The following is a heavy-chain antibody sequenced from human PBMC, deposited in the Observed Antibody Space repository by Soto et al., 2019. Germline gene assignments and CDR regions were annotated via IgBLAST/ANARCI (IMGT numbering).Heavy chain of an antibody. J-gene: IGHJ4*02. CDR3: ARGAYSSGWYYFDY. D-gene: IGHD6-19*01. Sequence: QVQLVESGGRVVQPGRSLRLSCAASGFTFSSYVMHWVRQAPGKGLEWVAIIWFDGSNKNYADSVKGRFTISRDNSKNTLFLEMDSLRAEDTAVYFCARGAYSSGWYYFDYWGQGTLVTVSS. CDR1: GFTFSSYV. CDR2: IWFDGSNK. V-gene: IGHV3-33*01.